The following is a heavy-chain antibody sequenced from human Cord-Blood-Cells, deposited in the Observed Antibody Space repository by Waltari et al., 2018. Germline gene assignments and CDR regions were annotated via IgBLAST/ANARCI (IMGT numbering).Heavy chain of an antibody. CDR3: ARDEAGYFDL. CDR2: IYSGGST. Sequence: EVQLVETGGGLIQPGGSLRLSCAASGFTVSSNYMSWVRQAPGKGLEWGLVIYSGGSTYYADSVKGRFTISRDNSKNTLYLQMNSLRAEDTAVYYCARDEAGYFDLWGRGTLVTVSS. CDR1: GFTVSSNY. J-gene: IGHJ2*01. V-gene: IGHV3-53*02.